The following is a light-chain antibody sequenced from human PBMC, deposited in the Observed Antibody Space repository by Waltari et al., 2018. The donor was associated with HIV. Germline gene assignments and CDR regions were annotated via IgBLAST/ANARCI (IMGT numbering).Light chain of an antibody. CDR1: SSNAGGHHY. CDR3: ISYTSSSVV. Sequence: QYVLTKTAAGSGSPGHAITISCPGTSSNAGGHHYVSWYQQHQGKAPKLMIYAVSNRPSGVSNRFSGSKSGNTASLTISGLQAEDEADYYCISYTSSSVVFGGGTKLTVL. V-gene: IGLV2-14*03. CDR2: AVS. J-gene: IGLJ2*01.